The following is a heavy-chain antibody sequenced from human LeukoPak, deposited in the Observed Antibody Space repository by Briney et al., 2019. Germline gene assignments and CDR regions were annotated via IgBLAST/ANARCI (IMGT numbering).Heavy chain of an antibody. CDR3: ARVSSSWYQDWYFDL. J-gene: IGHJ2*01. V-gene: IGHV4-61*05. CDR2: IDTSGNT. CDR1: GGSISSSSYY. D-gene: IGHD6-13*01. Sequence: PSETLSLTCIVSGGSISSSSYYWGWIRQPPGKGLEWIGRIDTSGNTNYKPSLKSRVTMSVDTSKNQFSLKLNSVTAADTAVYYCARVSSSWYQDWYFDLWGRGTLVTVSS.